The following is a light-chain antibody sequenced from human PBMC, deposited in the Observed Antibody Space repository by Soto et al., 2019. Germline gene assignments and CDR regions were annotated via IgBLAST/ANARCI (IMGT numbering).Light chain of an antibody. CDR1: QSVDRR. J-gene: IGKJ1*01. CDR3: QQFSDAPPERT. CDR2: GAS. Sequence: ETVMTQSPAVLSVSPGERATLSCRASQSVDRRLAWYQQKPGQAPRLLIYGASTQATGIPARFSGSGSGTEFTLTISSLQSEDSAIYYCQQFSDAPPERTLGQGTKVEVK. V-gene: IGKV3-15*01.